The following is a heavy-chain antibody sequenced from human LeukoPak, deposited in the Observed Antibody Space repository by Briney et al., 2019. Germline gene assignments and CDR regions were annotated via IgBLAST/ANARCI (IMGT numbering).Heavy chain of an antibody. J-gene: IGHJ4*02. CDR3: ARGGKLGHFPDK. D-gene: IGHD2/OR15-2a*01. CDR2: LKSDGTTT. V-gene: IGHV3-74*01. CDR1: GFSISSSS. Sequence: WGSLTLTCAVSGFSISSSSWHWGRQTPGRGLVWVSRLKSDGTTTTYADSVKGRFTISRDNAKNTLYLQMDSLRAEDTALYYCARGGKLGHFPDKWGEGTLVTVSS.